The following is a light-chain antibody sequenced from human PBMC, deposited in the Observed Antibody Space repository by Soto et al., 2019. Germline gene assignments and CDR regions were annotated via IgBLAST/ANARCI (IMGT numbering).Light chain of an antibody. CDR3: QQYNNWPHT. J-gene: IGKJ2*01. CDR1: QSVRSN. V-gene: IGKV3-15*01. CDR2: GAS. Sequence: EIVMTQSPATLSVSPGERATLSCRASQSVRSNLAWYQKKPGQAPRLLIYGASTRATGIPARFSGSGSGTEFTLTISSLQSEDFAVYYCQQYNNWPHTFGQGTKLEIK.